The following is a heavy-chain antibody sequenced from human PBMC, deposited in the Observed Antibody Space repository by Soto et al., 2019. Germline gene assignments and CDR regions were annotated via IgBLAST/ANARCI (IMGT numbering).Heavy chain of an antibody. CDR1: GFAFSDFP. J-gene: IGHJ4*02. D-gene: IGHD3-10*01. CDR3: ASLGGSSTYYNGY. Sequence: DVQLLESGGGWVQPGGSLRLSCAASGFAFSDFPMSWARQAPGKGLEWVSSIGVNGGDIHYADAVQGRFTVSRDDSKNTFYLQMDSLGAEDTATYYCASLGGSSTYYNGYWGRGTLVTVSS. V-gene: IGHV3-23*01. CDR2: IGVNGGDI.